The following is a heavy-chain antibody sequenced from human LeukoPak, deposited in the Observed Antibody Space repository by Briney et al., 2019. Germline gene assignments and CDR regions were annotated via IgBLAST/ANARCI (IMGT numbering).Heavy chain of an antibody. V-gene: IGHV1-2*06. J-gene: IGHJ4*02. CDR2: INPNSGGT. CDR3: ARAIYGSGSYYQNAPGY. D-gene: IGHD3-10*01. Sequence: ASVKVSCKASGYTFTGYYMHLVRQAPGQGLEWMGRINPNSGGTNYAQKFQGRVTMTRDTSISTAYMELSRLRSDDTAVYYCARAIYGSGSYYQNAPGYWGQGTLVTVSS. CDR1: GYTFTGYY.